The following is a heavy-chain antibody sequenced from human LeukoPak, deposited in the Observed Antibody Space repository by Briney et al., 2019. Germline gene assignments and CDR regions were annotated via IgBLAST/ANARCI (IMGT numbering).Heavy chain of an antibody. J-gene: IGHJ4*02. D-gene: IGHD6-13*01. V-gene: IGHV4-39*07. CDR1: GGSISSSSYY. CDR3: ARASAATYDY. Sequence: PSETRSLTCTVSGGSISSSSYYWGWIRQPPGKGLEWIGSIYYSGSTYYNPSLKSRVTISVDTSKNQFSLKLSSVTAADTAVYYCARASAATYDYWGQGTLVTVSS. CDR2: IYYSGST.